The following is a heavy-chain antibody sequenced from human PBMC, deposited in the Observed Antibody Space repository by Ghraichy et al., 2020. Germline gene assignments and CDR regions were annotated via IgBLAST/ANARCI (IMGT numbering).Heavy chain of an antibody. CDR3: ARGSGQQLHGNYYFDY. J-gene: IGHJ4*02. CDR2: INHSGST. CDR1: GGSFSGYY. V-gene: IGHV4-34*01. Sequence: SETLSLTCAVYGGSFSGYYWSWIRQPPGKGLEWIGEINHSGSTNYNPSLKSRVTISVDTSKNQFSLKLSSVTAADTAVYYCARGSGQQLHGNYYFDYWGQGTLVTVSS. D-gene: IGHD6-13*01.